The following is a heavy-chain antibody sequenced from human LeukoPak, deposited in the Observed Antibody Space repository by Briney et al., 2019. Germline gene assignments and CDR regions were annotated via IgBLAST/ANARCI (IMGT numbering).Heavy chain of an antibody. CDR1: GFTFSSYA. Sequence: GSLRLSCAASGFTFSSYAMSWVRQAPGKGLEWVSATSGSGGSTYYADSVKGRFTISRDNSKNTLYLQMNSLRAEDTAVYYCARSDYYDSSGPFDYWGQGTLVTVSS. V-gene: IGHV3-23*01. D-gene: IGHD3-22*01. J-gene: IGHJ4*02. CDR2: TSGSGGST. CDR3: ARSDYYDSSGPFDY.